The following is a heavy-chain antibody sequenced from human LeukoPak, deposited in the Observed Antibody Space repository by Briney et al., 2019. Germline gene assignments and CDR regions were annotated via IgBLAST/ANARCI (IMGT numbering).Heavy chain of an antibody. CDR3: ARSTVNTMIVVVIDDY. D-gene: IGHD3-22*01. CDR2: XXXDSGGT. CDR1: GYIFTAYY. V-gene: IGHV1-2*02. J-gene: IGHJ4*02. Sequence: ASVKXSCKASGYIFTAYYMHXXXQAPGXGLXXXXXXXXDSGGTNYAXKFQGRXXXTTXTSINTAYMELSRLRSDDTAVYYCARSTVNTMIVVVIDDYWGQGTLVTVSS.